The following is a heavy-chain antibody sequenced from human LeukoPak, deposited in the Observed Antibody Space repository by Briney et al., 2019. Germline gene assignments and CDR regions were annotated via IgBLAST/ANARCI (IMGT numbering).Heavy chain of an antibody. D-gene: IGHD3-22*01. J-gene: IGHJ4*02. CDR3: ARLLRITMIVEVTI. CDR1: GYSISSVYY. CDR2: IYHSEST. V-gene: IGHV4-38-2*01. Sequence: PSETLSLTCAVSGYSISSVYYWGWSRQPQGKGLEWIWSIYHSESTSYNPSRKSPVTISVDTSKTQSSLKLSSVTAADTAVYYCARLLRITMIVEVTIWGQGTLVTASS.